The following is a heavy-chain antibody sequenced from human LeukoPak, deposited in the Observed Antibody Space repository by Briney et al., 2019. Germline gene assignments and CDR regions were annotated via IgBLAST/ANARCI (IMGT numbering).Heavy chain of an antibody. CDR2: IYVGGST. CDR1: DGSISYYY. V-gene: IGHV4-4*07. CDR3: ARHFHY. J-gene: IGHJ4*02. Sequence: PSGTLSLTCTVSDGSISYYYWSWIRQPAGKGLEWIGRIYVGGSTYYNPSLKSRVTISVDTSKNQFSLKLNSVTAADTAVYYCARHFHYWGQGTLVTVSS.